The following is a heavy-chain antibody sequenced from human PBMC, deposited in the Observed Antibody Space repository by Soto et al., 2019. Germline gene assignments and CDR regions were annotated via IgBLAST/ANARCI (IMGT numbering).Heavy chain of an antibody. V-gene: IGHV4-59*08. CDR1: GGSISSYY. D-gene: IGHD5-18*01. CDR3: ASHPGIQLWPDYYYYYMDG. CDR2: IYYSGRT. Sequence: QVQLQESGPGLVKPSETLSLTCTVSGGSISSYYWSWIRQPPGKGLEWMGYIYYSGRTNYNPSLKSRVTISVDTSKHQFSLQLSSVTAADTAVYYCASHPGIQLWPDYYYYYMDGWGKGTTVTVSS. J-gene: IGHJ6*03.